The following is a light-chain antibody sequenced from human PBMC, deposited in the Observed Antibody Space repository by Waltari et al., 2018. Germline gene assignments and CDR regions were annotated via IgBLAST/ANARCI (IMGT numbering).Light chain of an antibody. CDR2: AAS. J-gene: IGKJ4*02. Sequence: DIQMTQSPSSLSASVGDRVNITCRASQGITISLNWYQHNPGKAPKLLIYAASSLQGGVPTRFSGSGSGTDFNLTISTLQPEDFATYYGQQRYSALTFGGGTKVEIK. CDR1: QGITIS. V-gene: IGKV1-39*01. CDR3: QQRYSALT.